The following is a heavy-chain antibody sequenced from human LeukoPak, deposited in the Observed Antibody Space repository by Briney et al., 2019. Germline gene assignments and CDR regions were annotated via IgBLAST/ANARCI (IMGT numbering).Heavy chain of an antibody. D-gene: IGHD1-26*01. CDR3: ARGAGGNAFDI. V-gene: IGHV3-21*01. Sequence: GGSLRLSCAASGFTFSSYSMNWVRQAPGKGLEWVSFISSSSSYIYYADSMKGRFTISRDNSKNTLYLQMNSLRAEDTAVYYCARGAGGNAFDIWGQGTMVTVSS. J-gene: IGHJ3*02. CDR1: GFTFSSYS. CDR2: ISSSSSYI.